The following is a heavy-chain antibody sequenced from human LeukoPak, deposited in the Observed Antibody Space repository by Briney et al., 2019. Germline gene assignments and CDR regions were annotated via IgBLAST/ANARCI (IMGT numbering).Heavy chain of an antibody. D-gene: IGHD1-26*01. CDR2: ISGSGGRT. J-gene: IGHJ6*03. CDR1: GFTFSNYG. Sequence: GGSLRLSCAVSGFTFSNYGMSWVRQAPGKGLEWVSTISGSGGRTYYADSVKGRFTISRDNSKNTLYLQMNSLRAEDTAVYYCAKDDSGSYYPYYYYMDVWGKGTTVTISS. V-gene: IGHV3-23*01. CDR3: AKDDSGSYYPYYYYMDV.